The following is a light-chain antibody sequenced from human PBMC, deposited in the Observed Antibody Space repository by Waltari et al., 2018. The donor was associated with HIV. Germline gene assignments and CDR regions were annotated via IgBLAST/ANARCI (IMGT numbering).Light chain of an antibody. CDR1: SSAVGGYNF. V-gene: IGLV2-11*01. J-gene: IGLJ2*01. Sequence: QSALTQPRSVSGSPGQSVTISCPGTSSAVGGYNFFSWYQQHPGKAPKLMIYDVNKRPSGVPDRFSGSKSGNTASLTISGLQAEDEADYYCCSYAGSYTVVFGGGTKLTVL. CDR2: DVN. CDR3: CSYAGSYTVV.